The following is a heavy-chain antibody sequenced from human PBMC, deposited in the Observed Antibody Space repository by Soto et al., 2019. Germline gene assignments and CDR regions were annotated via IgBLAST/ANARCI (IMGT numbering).Heavy chain of an antibody. V-gene: IGHV2-5*02. Sequence: QITLKESGPTLVKPTQTLTLTCTFSGFSLTTSGVGVGWIRQPPGKALEWLALIYWDDDKRYSQPLKCRLTIPNDTSKNHFVLTMPNMAPADTATYFCAHRTTTVTWWFDPWCQGTLVTVSS. CDR1: GFSLTTSGVG. CDR2: IYWDDDK. D-gene: IGHD4-17*01. J-gene: IGHJ5*02. CDR3: AHRTTTVTWWFDP.